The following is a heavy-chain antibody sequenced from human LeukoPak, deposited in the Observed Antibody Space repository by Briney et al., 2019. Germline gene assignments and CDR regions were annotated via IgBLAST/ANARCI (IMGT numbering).Heavy chain of an antibody. CDR1: GGSISSSSYY. J-gene: IGHJ3*02. D-gene: IGHD3-22*01. CDR3: ARRPLGRGMHYYDSSGYKEAFDI. Sequence: SETLSLTCTVSGGSISSSSYYWSWIRQPPGKGLEWIGYIYYSGSTNYNPSLKSRVTISVDTSKNQFSLKLSSVTAADTAVYYCARRPLGRGMHYYDSSGYKEAFDIWGQGTMVTVSS. CDR2: IYYSGST. V-gene: IGHV4-61*01.